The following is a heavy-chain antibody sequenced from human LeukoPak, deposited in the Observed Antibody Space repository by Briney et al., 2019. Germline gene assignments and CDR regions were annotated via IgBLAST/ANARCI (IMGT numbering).Heavy chain of an antibody. CDR2: ISWNSGSI. J-gene: IGHJ5*02. V-gene: IGHV3-9*03. CDR3: AKAPAAMLGGYNWFDP. Sequence: GRSLRLSCAASGFTFDDYAMHWVRQAPGKGLEWVSGISWNSGSIGYADSVKGRFTISRDNDKNTLYLQMNSLRAEDMALSYCAKAPAAMLGGYNWFDPWGQGTLVTVSS. CDR1: GFTFDDYA. D-gene: IGHD2-2*01.